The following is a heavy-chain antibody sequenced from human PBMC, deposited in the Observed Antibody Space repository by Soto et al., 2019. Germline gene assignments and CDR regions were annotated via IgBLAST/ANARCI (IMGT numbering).Heavy chain of an antibody. J-gene: IGHJ4*02. D-gene: IGHD6-13*01. CDR1: GFTFSDYY. V-gene: IGHV3-11*06. CDR3: ARNIGIAAAGHYFDY. CDR2: ISSSSSYT. Sequence: KPGGSLRLSCAASGFTFSDYYMSWIRQAPGKGLEWVSYISSSSSYTNYADSVKGRFTISRDNAKNSLYLQMNSLRAEDTAVYYCARNIGIAAAGHYFDYWGQGTLVTVSS.